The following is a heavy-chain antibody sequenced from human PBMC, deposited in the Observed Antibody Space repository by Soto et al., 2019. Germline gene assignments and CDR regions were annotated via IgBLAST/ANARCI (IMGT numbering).Heavy chain of an antibody. Sequence: EVQLLESGGGLVQPGGSLRLSCAASGFTFSSYAMSWVRQTPGKGLEWVSAISGSGGDTYYADPVKGRFTISRDNSKNMLYLQMNSPRAEDSALYYWAKGITTRNWYFDLWGRGTLVTVSS. D-gene: IGHD3-22*01. V-gene: IGHV3-23*01. CDR3: AKGITTRNWYFDL. CDR1: GFTFSSYA. CDR2: ISGSGGDT. J-gene: IGHJ2*01.